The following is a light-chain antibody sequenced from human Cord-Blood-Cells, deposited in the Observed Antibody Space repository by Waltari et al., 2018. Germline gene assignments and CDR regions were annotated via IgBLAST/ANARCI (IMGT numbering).Light chain of an antibody. V-gene: IGKV3-15*01. Sequence: EIVMTQSPATLSVSPGERAPLSCRASQSVSSNLAWYQQKPGQAPRLLIYGASTRATSIPARFSGSGSGTEFTLTISSLQSEDFAVYYCQQYNNWPPLTFGGGTKVESK. CDR3: QQYNNWPPLT. CDR2: GAS. J-gene: IGKJ4*01. CDR1: QSVSSN.